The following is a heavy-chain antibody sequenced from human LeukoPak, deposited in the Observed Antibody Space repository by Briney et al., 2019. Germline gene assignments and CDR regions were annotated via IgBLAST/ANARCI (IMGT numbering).Heavy chain of an antibody. CDR3: ARGERTLPTMAYYYYYYMDV. CDR1: GGTFSSYA. CDR2: IIPIFGTA. J-gene: IGHJ6*03. D-gene: IGHD3-10*01. Sequence: ASVKVSCKASGGTFSSYAISWVRQAPGQGLEWMGGIIPIFGTANYAQKFQGRVTITADESTSTAYMELSSLRSEDTAVYYCARGERTLPTMAYYYYYYMDVWGKGTTVTVSS. V-gene: IGHV1-69*13.